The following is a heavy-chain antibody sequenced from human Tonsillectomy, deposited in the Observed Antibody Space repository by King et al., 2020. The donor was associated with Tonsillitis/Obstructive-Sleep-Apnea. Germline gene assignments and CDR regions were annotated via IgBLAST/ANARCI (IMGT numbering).Heavy chain of an antibody. Sequence: VQLVESGGGLVQPGGSLRLSCAASEFTVSSTYMSWVRQAPGKGLEWVSGIYSGGSTNYADSVKGRFNISRDNSKNTLYLEMNSLRAEDTAIYYCARVDCTRTSCPDFWGQGTLVTVSS. V-gene: IGHV3-66*01. CDR1: EFTVSSTY. J-gene: IGHJ4*02. D-gene: IGHD2-2*01. CDR3: ARVDCTRTSCPDF. CDR2: IYSGGST.